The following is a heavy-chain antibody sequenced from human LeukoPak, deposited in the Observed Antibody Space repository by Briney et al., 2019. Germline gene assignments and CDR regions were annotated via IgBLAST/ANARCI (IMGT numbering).Heavy chain of an antibody. CDR1: GVSINSHY. CDR2: VSYGRT. Sequence: PSETLSLTCTVSGVSINSHYWRWIPQPPGKGLEGFGFVSYGRTKYSPSLQRRVTISVDRSEDTFFLKLTSLNPADTAVYYCARLIDNDSSGDPDTFDMWGQGTVVTVSS. J-gene: IGHJ3*02. D-gene: IGHD3-22*01. V-gene: IGHV4-59*11. CDR3: ARLIDNDSSGDPDTFDM.